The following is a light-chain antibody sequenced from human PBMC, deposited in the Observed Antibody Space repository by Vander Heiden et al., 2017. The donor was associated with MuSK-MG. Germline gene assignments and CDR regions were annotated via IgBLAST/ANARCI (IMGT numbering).Light chain of an antibody. CDR3: AAWDDSLNGLV. V-gene: IGLV1-44*01. J-gene: IGLJ2*01. Sequence: QSGLSHPPSSFGTPGQKVTISCSGSSTNIGSNTVNWYQQLPGTAPKLLIYRNNQRPSGVPDRFSGSKSGTSASLAISGLQSEDEADYYCAAWDDSLNGLVFGGGTKLTVL. CDR1: STNIGSNT. CDR2: RNN.